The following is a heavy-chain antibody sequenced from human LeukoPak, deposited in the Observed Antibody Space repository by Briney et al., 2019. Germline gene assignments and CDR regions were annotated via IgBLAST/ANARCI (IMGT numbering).Heavy chain of an antibody. Sequence: PSETLSLTCAVYGGSFSGYYWSWIRQPPGKGLEWIGEINHSGSTNYNPSLKSRVTISEDTSKNQFSLKLSSVTAADTAVYYCARYDSSGTRGYWGQGTLVTVSS. D-gene: IGHD3-22*01. CDR2: INHSGST. CDR3: ARYDSSGTRGY. CDR1: GGSFSGYY. J-gene: IGHJ4*02. V-gene: IGHV4-34*01.